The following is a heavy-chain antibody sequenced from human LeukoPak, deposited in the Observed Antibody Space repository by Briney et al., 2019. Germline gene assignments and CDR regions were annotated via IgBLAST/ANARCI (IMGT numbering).Heavy chain of an antibody. Sequence: GGSLRLSCAASGFTFSSYSMNWVRQAPGKGLEWVSSISSSSSYIYYADSVKGRFTISRDNAKNSLYLQMNSLRAEDTAVYYCAKGSTTVTTCGEWGQGTLVTVSS. J-gene: IGHJ4*02. V-gene: IGHV3-21*01. CDR3: AKGSTTVTTCGE. D-gene: IGHD4-17*01. CDR2: ISSSSSYI. CDR1: GFTFSSYS.